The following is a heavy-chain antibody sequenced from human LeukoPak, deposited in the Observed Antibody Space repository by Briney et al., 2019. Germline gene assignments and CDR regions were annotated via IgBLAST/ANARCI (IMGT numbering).Heavy chain of an antibody. CDR3: ARDGSGWYYFDY. D-gene: IGHD6-19*01. CDR2: ISRSGPTI. CDR1: GFTFYTYE. J-gene: IGHJ4*02. Sequence: GGSLRLSCAASGFTFYTYEMNWVRQAPGKGLEWVAYISRSGPTIYYADSVRGRFTISRDNAKNSLYLQMNSLRAEDTAIYYCARDGSGWYYFDYWGQGTRVTVSS. V-gene: IGHV3-48*03.